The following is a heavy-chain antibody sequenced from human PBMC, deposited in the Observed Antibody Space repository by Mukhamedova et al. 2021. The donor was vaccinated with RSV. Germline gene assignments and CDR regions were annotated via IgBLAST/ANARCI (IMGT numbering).Heavy chain of an antibody. V-gene: IGHV3-33*01. J-gene: IGHJ6*03. D-gene: IGHD6-13*01. CDR2: IWYDGSNK. Sequence: SSYGMHWVRQAPGKGLEWVAVIWYDGSNKYYADSVKGRFTISRVNSKNTLYLQMNSLRAEDTAVYYCARDGAAAAEYYMDVWGKG. CDR3: ARDGAAAAEYYMDV. CDR1: SSYG.